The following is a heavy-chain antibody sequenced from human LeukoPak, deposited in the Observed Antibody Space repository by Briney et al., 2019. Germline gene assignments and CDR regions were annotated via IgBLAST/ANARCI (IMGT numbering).Heavy chain of an antibody. CDR3: ARDLLIVGATD. CDR2: MNPNSGNT. Sequence: ASVRVSCKASGYTFTSYGISWVRQAPGQGLEWMGWMNPNSGNTGYAQKFQGRVTMTRNTSISTAYMELSSLRSEDTAVYYCARDLLIVGATDWGQGTLVTVSS. CDR1: GYTFTSYG. V-gene: IGHV1-8*02. D-gene: IGHD1-26*01. J-gene: IGHJ4*02.